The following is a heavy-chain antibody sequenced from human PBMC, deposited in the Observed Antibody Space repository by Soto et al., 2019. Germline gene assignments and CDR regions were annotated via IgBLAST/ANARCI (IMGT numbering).Heavy chain of an antibody. V-gene: IGHV4-59*01. CDR2: IYSSGTT. D-gene: IGHD3-16*01. J-gene: IGHJ5*02. CDR1: GGSISNYY. CDR3: ARIAEGGSSVCRFDP. Sequence: PSETLSLTCTVSGGSISNYYWSWIRQPPGKGLEWIGYIYSSGTTNYNPSLKSRVTISVDTSKKQFSLKLTSVTAADTAAYYCARIAEGGSSVCRFDPWGQGTLVTVSS.